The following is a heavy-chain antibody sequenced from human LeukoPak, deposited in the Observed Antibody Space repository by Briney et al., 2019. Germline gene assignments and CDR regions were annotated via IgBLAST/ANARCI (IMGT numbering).Heavy chain of an antibody. J-gene: IGHJ3*02. CDR2: IIPIFGTA. Sequence: ASVKVSCTASGGTFSSYAISWVRQAPGQGLEWMGGIIPIFGTANYAQKFQGRVTITADESTSTAYMELSSLRSEDTAVYYCARDWDSGSYYERAFDIWGQGTMVTVSS. CDR1: GGTFSSYA. V-gene: IGHV1-69*13. D-gene: IGHD1-26*01. CDR3: ARDWDSGSYYERAFDI.